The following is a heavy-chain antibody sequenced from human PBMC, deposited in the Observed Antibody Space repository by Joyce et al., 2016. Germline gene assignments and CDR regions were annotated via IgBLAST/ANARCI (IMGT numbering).Heavy chain of an antibody. CDR3: AGGILTGYFDY. Sequence: QGQLVESGGGVVQPGRSLRLSCAASGFTFSNYGMHWVRQAPGKGRGWVAVIAYDGSNKHYGDSVKGRFAISRDNAKNTLYLQMNSLRAEDTAVYYCAGGILTGYFDYWGQGTLVTVSS. V-gene: IGHV3-30*03. D-gene: IGHD3-9*01. CDR2: IAYDGSNK. CDR1: GFTFSNYG. J-gene: IGHJ4*02.